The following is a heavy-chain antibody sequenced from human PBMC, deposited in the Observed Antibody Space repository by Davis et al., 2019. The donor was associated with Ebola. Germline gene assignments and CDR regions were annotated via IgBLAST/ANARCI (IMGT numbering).Heavy chain of an antibody. Sequence: PGGSLRLSCAASGFTFSSYGMHWVRQAPGKGLEWVANIKQDGSEKYYVDSVKGRFTISRDNAKNSLYLQMNSLRAEDTAVYYCARDRSQAFDIWGQGTMVTVSS. CDR3: ARDRSQAFDI. CDR2: IKQDGSEK. V-gene: IGHV3-7*01. CDR1: GFTFSSYG. D-gene: IGHD1-14*01. J-gene: IGHJ3*02.